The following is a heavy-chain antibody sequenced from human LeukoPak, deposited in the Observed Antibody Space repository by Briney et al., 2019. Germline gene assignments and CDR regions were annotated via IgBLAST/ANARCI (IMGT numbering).Heavy chain of an antibody. Sequence: PSETLSLTCAVYGGSFSGYYWSWIRQPPGKGLEWIGEINHSGSTNYNPSPKSRVTMSVDTSKNQFSLKLTSVTAADTAVYYCARVLLAGTTDYWGQGTLVTVSS. J-gene: IGHJ4*02. D-gene: IGHD1-7*01. V-gene: IGHV4-34*01. CDR1: GGSFSGYY. CDR2: INHSGST. CDR3: ARVLLAGTTDY.